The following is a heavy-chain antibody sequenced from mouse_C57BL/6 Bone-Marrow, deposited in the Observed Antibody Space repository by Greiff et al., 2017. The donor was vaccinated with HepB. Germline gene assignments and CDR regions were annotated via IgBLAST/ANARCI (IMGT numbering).Heavy chain of an antibody. CDR3: ARKSYGSSLYYFDY. V-gene: IGHV5-4*03. J-gene: IGHJ2*01. Sequence: EVKLMESGGGLVKPGGSLKLSCAASGFTFSSYAMSWVRQTPEKRLEWVATISDGGSYTYYPDNVKGRFTISRDNAKNNLYLQMSHLKSEDTAMYYCARKSYGSSLYYFDYWGQGTTLTVSP. CDR2: ISDGGSYT. D-gene: IGHD1-1*01. CDR1: GFTFSSYA.